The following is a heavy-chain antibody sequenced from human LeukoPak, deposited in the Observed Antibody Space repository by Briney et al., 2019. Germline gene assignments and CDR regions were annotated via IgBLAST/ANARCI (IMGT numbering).Heavy chain of an antibody. CDR1: GFTFSSYA. J-gene: IGHJ4*02. CDR2: ISGSGGST. V-gene: IGHV3-23*01. CDR3: ARALGEAGDLDY. Sequence: GGSLRLSCAASGFTFSSYAMSWVRQAPGKGLEWVSAISGSGGSTYYADSVKGRFTISRDNSKNTLYLQMNSLRAEDTAVYYCARALGEAGDLDYWGQGTLVTVSS. D-gene: IGHD3-10*01.